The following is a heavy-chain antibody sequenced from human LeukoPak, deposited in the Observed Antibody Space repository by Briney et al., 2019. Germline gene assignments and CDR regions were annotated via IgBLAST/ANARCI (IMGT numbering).Heavy chain of an antibody. CDR2: IYPGDSDT. J-gene: IGHJ4*02. V-gene: IGHV5-51*01. D-gene: IGHD1-14*01. CDR3: ATSGRGDYYDY. CDR1: GYSFTTYW. Sequence: GESLKIPCQGSGYSFTTYWIAWVRQMPGKGLEWMGIIYPGDSDTRYSPSFQGQVTISVDKSISTAYLQWSSLKASDTAMYYCATSGRGDYYDYWGQGTLVKVSS.